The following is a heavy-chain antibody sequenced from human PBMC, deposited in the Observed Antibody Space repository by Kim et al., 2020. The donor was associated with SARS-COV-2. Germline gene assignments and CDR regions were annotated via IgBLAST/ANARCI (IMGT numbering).Heavy chain of an antibody. Sequence: SVKVSCKASGGTFSSYAISWVRQAPGQGLEWMGGIIPIFGTANYAQKIQGRVTITADESTSTAYMELSSLRSEDTAVYYCARGLLRYFDWLSRYDAFDIWGQGTMVTVSS. CDR3: ARGLLRYFDWLSRYDAFDI. V-gene: IGHV1-69*13. D-gene: IGHD3-9*01. CDR2: IIPIFGTA. CDR1: GGTFSSYA. J-gene: IGHJ3*02.